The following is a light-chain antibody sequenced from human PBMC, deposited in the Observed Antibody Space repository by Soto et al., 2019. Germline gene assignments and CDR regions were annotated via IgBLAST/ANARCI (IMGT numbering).Light chain of an antibody. CDR1: QSISSK. CDR2: GAS. V-gene: IGKV3-15*01. J-gene: IGKJ1*01. CDR3: QQYGSSGT. Sequence: EIVMTQSPATLSVSPGERATLSCRASQSISSKLAWYQQKPGQAPRLLIYGASTRATGIPVRFSGSGSGTDFTLTISRLEPEDFAVYYCQQYGSSGTFGQGTKVDIK.